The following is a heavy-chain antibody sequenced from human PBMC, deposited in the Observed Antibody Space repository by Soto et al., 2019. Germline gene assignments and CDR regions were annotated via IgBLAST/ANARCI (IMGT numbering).Heavy chain of an antibody. Sequence: GGSLRLSCVASGLTFGSRAMSLVRQSLGEGLEWVSTITDTGGGAKYADSVRGRFAISSDNSKNTLYLQMGAMRGEDSAIYFCVRRWKDCYPGSRIFDIWGRGALVTVSS. J-gene: IGHJ4*02. D-gene: IGHD2-21*02. CDR2: ITDTGGGA. CDR1: GLTFGSRA. V-gene: IGHV3-23*01. CDR3: VRRWKDCYPGSRIFDI.